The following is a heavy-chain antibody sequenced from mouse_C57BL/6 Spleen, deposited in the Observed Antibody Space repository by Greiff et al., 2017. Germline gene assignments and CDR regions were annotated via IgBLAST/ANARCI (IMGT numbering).Heavy chain of an antibody. J-gene: IGHJ1*03. V-gene: IGHV3-3*01. CDR3: AELRRGVQYFED. CDR2: TFYSGIT. D-gene: IGHD2-14*01. Sequence: DVQLVESGPSLVRPSQTLSLTCTVTGFSINSDCYSIWLRQPPGNKLEYIGFTFYSGITYYNPSLESRTYITRDPSKNQFSLKLSSVTSEDTATYDCAELRRGVQYFEDWGKGTTVTVSS. CDR1: GFSINSDCY.